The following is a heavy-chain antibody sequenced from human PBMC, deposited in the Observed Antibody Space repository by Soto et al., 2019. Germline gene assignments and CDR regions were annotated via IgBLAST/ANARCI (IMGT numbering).Heavy chain of an antibody. CDR1: GFAFDDYV. V-gene: IGHV3-9*01. D-gene: IGHD2-8*02. CDR2: ITWNGGTI. CDR3: AHGGCAALLAQSGRDNWCEP. J-gene: IGHJ5*02. Sequence: PGGSLRLSCAASGFAFDDYVMHWVRQPPGRGLEWVSGITWNGGTIRYVDSVKGRFTISRDNAENSLYLQMNSLRPEDTAVYHCAHGGCAALLAQSGRDNWCEPWGQGTPVTVS.